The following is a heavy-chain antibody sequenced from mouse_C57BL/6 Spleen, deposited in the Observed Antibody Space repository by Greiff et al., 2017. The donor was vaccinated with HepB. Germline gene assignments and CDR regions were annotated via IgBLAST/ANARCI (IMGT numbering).Heavy chain of an antibody. CDR2: ISDGGSYT. J-gene: IGHJ1*03. Sequence: DVKLVESGGGLVKPGGSLKLSCAASGFTFSSYAMSWVRQTPEKRLEWVATISDGGSYTYYPDNVKGRFTISRDNAKNNLYLQMSHLKSEDTAMYYCARRGYSNYDWYFDVWGTGTTVTVSS. CDR1: GFTFSSYA. D-gene: IGHD2-5*01. CDR3: ARRGYSNYDWYFDV. V-gene: IGHV5-4*03.